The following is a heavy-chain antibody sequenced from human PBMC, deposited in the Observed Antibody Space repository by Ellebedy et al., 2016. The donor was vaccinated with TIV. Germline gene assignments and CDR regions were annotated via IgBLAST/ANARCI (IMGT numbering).Heavy chain of an antibody. CDR2: IYQDGSEK. CDR3: AREGAYGDYSPGQYGMDV. D-gene: IGHD4-17*01. CDR1: GFSFRSYW. V-gene: IGHV3-7*03. Sequence: GESLKISCVGSGFSFRSYWMSWVRQAPGKGLEWVANIYQDGSEKHYADSVKGRFTISRDNAKNSLYLQRKSLRVEDTAVYYCAREGAYGDYSPGQYGMDVWGQGTTVTVS. J-gene: IGHJ6*02.